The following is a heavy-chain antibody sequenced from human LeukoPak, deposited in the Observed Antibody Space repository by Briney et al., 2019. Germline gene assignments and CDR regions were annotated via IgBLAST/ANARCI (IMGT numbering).Heavy chain of an antibody. CDR3: ARRVGYCSSTSCSRWFDP. J-gene: IGHJ5*02. CDR2: IYPGDSDT. CDR1: GYSFTSYW. Sequence: GESLKISCKGSGYSFTSYWIGWVRQMPGKGLEWMGIIYPGDSDTRYSLSFQGQVTISADKSISTAYLQWSSLKASDTAMYYCARRVGYCSSTSCSRWFDPWGQGTLVTVSS. V-gene: IGHV5-51*01. D-gene: IGHD2-2*01.